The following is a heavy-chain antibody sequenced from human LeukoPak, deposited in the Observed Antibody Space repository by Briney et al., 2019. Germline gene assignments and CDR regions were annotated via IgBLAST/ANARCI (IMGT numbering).Heavy chain of an antibody. Sequence: GGSLRLSCAASGFTFSSYEMNWVRQAPGKGLEWVSYISSSGSTIYYADSVKGRFTISRDNAKNSLYLQMNSLRAEDTAVYYCAKEGRDNYFDYWGQGTLVTVSS. CDR2: ISSSGSTI. V-gene: IGHV3-48*03. J-gene: IGHJ4*02. CDR1: GFTFSSYE. CDR3: AKEGRDNYFDY.